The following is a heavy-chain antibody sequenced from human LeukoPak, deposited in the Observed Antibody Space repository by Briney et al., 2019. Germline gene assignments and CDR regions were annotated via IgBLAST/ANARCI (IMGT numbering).Heavy chain of an antibody. J-gene: IGHJ4*02. V-gene: IGHV4-59*01. CDR3: ARDRSSVFDY. CDR2: IYYSGST. Sequence: VSGGSISSYYWSWIRQPPGKGLEWIGYIYYSGSTNYNPSLKSRVTISVDTSKNQFSLKLSSVTAADTAVYYCARDRSSVFDYWGQGTLVTVSS. CDR1: GGSISSYY. D-gene: IGHD6-19*01.